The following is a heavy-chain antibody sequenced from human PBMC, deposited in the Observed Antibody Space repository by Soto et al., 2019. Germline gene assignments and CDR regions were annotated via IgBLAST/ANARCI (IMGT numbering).Heavy chain of an antibody. V-gene: IGHV6-1*01. CDR1: VDSVSSNSAA. D-gene: IGHD3-22*01. J-gene: IGHJ4*02. Sequence: SQTLSLTCAISVDSVSSNSAAWNCIRQYPSRGLKWLGRTYYRSKWYNDYAVSVKSRITINPDTGKNQFSLELNSVTAEDTAVCYCARVDYDSSGGPYFDYWGQGALVTVSS. CDR2: TYYRSKWYN. CDR3: ARVDYDSSGGPYFDY.